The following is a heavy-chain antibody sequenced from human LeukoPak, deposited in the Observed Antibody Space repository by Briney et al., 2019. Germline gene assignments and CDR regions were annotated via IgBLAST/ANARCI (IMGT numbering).Heavy chain of an antibody. CDR3: ARTAVEEGSPAINDY. V-gene: IGHV6-1*01. Sequence: SQTLSLTCAISGDSVSSNSAAWTWIRQSPSRGLEWLGRTYYRSKWYNDYAVSVKSRITINPDTSKNQFSLQLNSVTPEDTAVYYCARTAVEEGSPAINDYWGQGTLVTVSS. D-gene: IGHD2-2*02. CDR2: TYYRSKWYN. CDR1: GDSVSSNSAA. J-gene: IGHJ4*02.